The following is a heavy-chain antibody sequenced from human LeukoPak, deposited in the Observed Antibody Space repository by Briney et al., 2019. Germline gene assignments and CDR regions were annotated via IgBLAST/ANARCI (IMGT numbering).Heavy chain of an antibody. CDR2: IYTTGTT. CDR3: ARQGYTAAYYFLDF. V-gene: IGHV4-4*07. Sequence: SETLSLTCDVSGGSIRSYYWGWVRQPAGKGLQWIGRIYTTGTTNFNPSLKSRLTMSVDTSKNQFSLNLTSVTAADTAVYFCARQGYTAAYYFLDFWSPGTLVTVSS. D-gene: IGHD2/OR15-2a*01. CDR1: GGSIRSYY. J-gene: IGHJ4*02.